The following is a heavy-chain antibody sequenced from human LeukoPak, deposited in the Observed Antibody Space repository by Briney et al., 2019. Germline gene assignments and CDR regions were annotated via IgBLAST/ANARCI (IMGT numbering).Heavy chain of an antibody. CDR2: IWYDGSNK. J-gene: IGHJ6*03. Sequence: GGSLRLSCAASGFTFSSYGMHWVRQAPGKGLEGVAVIWYDGSNKYYADSVKGRFTISRDNPKNTLYLQMNSLRAEDTAVYYCAKTEYYYYYMDVWGKGTTVTVSS. CDR3: AKTEYYYYYMDV. V-gene: IGHV3-33*06. CDR1: GFTFSSYG.